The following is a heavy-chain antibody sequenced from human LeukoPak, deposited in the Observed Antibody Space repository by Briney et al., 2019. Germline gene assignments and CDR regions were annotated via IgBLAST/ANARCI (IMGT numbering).Heavy chain of an antibody. V-gene: IGHV4-59*12. CDR1: GGSISSYY. CDR2: IYYSGST. Sequence: SETLSLTCTVSGGSISSYYWSWIRQPPGKGLEWIGYIYYSGSTNYNPSLKSRVTISVDTSKNQFSLKLSSVTAADTAVYYCARDVARGVDYWGQGTLVTVSS. CDR3: ARDVARGVDY. J-gene: IGHJ4*02.